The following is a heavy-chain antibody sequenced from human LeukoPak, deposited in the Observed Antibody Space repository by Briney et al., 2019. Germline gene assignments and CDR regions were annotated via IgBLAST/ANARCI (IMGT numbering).Heavy chain of an antibody. CDR1: GFSVSTNF. J-gene: IGHJ4*02. CDR3: AREGYSSGSRTGIDY. Sequence: GGSLRLSCAASGFSVSTNFMNWVRQAPGRGLEWVSVMYSGGTTSYADSVKGRFTISRDNSKNTVSLQMNSLRIDDTAVYYCAREGYSSGSRTGIDYWGQGTLVTVSS. CDR2: MYSGGTT. D-gene: IGHD5-18*01. V-gene: IGHV3-53*05.